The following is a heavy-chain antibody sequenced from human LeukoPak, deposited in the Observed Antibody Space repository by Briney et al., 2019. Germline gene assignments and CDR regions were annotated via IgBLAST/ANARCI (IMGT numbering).Heavy chain of an antibody. V-gene: IGHV3-30-3*01. CDR1: GFTFSSYA. Sequence: PGGSLRLSCAASGFTFSSYAVHWVRQAPGKGLEWVAVISYDGSNKYYADSVKGRFTISRDNSKNTLYLQMNSLRAEDTAVYYCAREDELLHYFDYWGQGTLVTVSS. CDR2: ISYDGSNK. J-gene: IGHJ4*02. CDR3: AREDELLHYFDY. D-gene: IGHD1-7*01.